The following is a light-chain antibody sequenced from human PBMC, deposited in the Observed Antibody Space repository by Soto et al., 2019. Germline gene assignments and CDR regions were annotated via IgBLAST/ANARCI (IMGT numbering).Light chain of an antibody. Sequence: IVLTQAPGTLSLSPGERATLSCRASQSVSRYLTWYQQKPGQGPRVLIYGASSRATGIPDRFSGSGSGTDFTPTINRLEPEDFAVYYCQQYGSSPPTFGQGTKVDIK. CDR2: GAS. CDR3: QQYGSSPPT. J-gene: IGKJ1*01. CDR1: QSVSRY. V-gene: IGKV3-20*01.